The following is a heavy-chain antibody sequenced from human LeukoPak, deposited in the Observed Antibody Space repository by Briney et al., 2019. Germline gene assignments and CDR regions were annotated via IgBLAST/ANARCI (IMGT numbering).Heavy chain of an antibody. D-gene: IGHD4-17*01. CDR1: GGSFSGYY. CDR3: ARVNRDYSIYGMDV. CDR2: INHSGST. J-gene: IGHJ6*02. V-gene: IGHV4-34*01. Sequence: SETLSLTCAVYGGSFSGYYWSWIRQPPGKGLEWIGEINHSGSTNYNPSLKSRVTISVDTSKNQFSLKLSSVTAADTAVYYCARVNRDYSIYGMDVWGQGTTVTVSS.